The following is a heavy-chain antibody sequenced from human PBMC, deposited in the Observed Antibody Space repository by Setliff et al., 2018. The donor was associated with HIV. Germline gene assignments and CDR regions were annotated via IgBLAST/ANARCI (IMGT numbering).Heavy chain of an antibody. CDR1: GGSISSGSHY. CDR2: IYTSGRT. Sequence: PSETLSLTCTVSGGSISSGSHYWSWIRQPAGKGLEWIGLIYTSGRTNYNPSLKSRVTISVDRSKNQFSLNLSSVTAADTAVYYCARGDGAKYYYYYYMDVWGKGTTVTVSS. J-gene: IGHJ6*03. V-gene: IGHV4-61*02. D-gene: IGHD1-26*01. CDR3: ARGDGAKYYYYYYMDV.